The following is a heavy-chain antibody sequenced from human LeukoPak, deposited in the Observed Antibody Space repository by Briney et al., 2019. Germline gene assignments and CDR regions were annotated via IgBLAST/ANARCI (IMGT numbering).Heavy chain of an antibody. V-gene: IGHV3-23*01. CDR1: GFIFTSYA. D-gene: IGHD5-24*01. CDR3: AKGLSGDFDY. J-gene: IGHJ4*02. CDR2: ISGSGHST. Sequence: GGSLRLSCAASGFIFTSYAMSWVRQAPGKGLEWVSGISGSGHSTYHADSVKGRFTISRDNSKNTLYLHMNSLRAEDTAVYYCAKGLSGDFDYWGQGTLVAVSS.